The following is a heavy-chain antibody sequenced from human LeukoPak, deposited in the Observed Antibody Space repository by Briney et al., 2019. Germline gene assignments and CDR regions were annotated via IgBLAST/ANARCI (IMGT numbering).Heavy chain of an antibody. V-gene: IGHV4-59*01. CDR1: GGSISNYY. CDR2: ISYTGST. CDR3: ARDKGGHFDY. Sequence: SETLSLTCSVSGGSISNYYWVWIRQSPGQGLEWIGYISYTGSTRYNPSLKSRVTISEDKSKSQFSLKLRSMTAADTAMYYCARDKGGHFDYWGQGTLVTVSS. J-gene: IGHJ4*02.